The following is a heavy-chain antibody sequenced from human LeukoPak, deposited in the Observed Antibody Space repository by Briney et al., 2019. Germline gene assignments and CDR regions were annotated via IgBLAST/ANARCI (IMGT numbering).Heavy chain of an antibody. CDR3: ARDVSGMAATLHYYYYMDV. J-gene: IGHJ6*03. D-gene: IGHD2-15*01. V-gene: IGHV1-2*02. CDR1: GYTFTNYY. CDR2: INPNSGGT. Sequence: ASVKVSCKASGYTFTNYYMHWVRQAPGQGLEWMGWINPNSGGTNYAQKFQGRVTMTRDTSISTAYMELSRLRSDDTAVYYCARDVSGMAATLHYYYYMDVWGKGTTVTISS.